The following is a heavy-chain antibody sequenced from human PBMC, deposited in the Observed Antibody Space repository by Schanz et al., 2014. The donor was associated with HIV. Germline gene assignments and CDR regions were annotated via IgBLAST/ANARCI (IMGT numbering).Heavy chain of an antibody. CDR1: GHPFTGYY. CDR3: AREKVGILADYTPNGMDV. J-gene: IGHJ6*02. D-gene: IGHD3-9*01. Sequence: QVQLVQSGAEVKKPGASVKVSCKAPGHPFTGYYIHWVRQAPGQGLEWMGWINPNSGGTNYAPKLQGRVTMTRETSVSTAYMELSRLTSDDTAMYYCAREKVGILADYTPNGMDVWGQGTTVTVSS. V-gene: IGHV1-2*02. CDR2: INPNSGGT.